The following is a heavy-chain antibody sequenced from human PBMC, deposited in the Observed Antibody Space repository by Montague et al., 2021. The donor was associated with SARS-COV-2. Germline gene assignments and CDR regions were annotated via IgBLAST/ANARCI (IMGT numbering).Heavy chain of an antibody. J-gene: IGHJ4*02. CDR2: TYYRSKWYT. CDR1: GDSVSSNGAA. V-gene: IGHV6-1*01. Sequence: CAISGDSVSSNGAAWNWIRQSPSGGLEWLGRTYYRSKWYTDYAPSVKTRITITPDTSNNQFSLRLNSVTPGDTAVYYCAREGTVPGPRGIYFDDWGQGTLVTVSS. CDR3: AREGTVPGPRGIYFDD. D-gene: IGHD1-1*01.